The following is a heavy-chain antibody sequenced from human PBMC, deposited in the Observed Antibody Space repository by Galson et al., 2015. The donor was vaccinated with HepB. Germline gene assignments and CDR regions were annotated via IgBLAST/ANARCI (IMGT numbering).Heavy chain of an antibody. CDR1: GGSISDYY. V-gene: IGHV4-59*01. CDR2: IYYTGST. J-gene: IGHJ4*02. D-gene: IGHD6-6*01. CDR3: ARGQFGSSEQLDY. Sequence: ETLSLTCTVSGGSISDYYWDWIRQPPGKGLEWIGHIYYTGSTDYNPSLKSRVTISVDTSNNQFSLRLTSVTAADTAVYYCARGQFGSSEQLDYWGQGSLVTVSS.